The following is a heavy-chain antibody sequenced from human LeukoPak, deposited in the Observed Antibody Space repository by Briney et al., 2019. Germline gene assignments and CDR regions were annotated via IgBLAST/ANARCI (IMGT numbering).Heavy chain of an antibody. CDR1: GFTFSTYN. D-gene: IGHD6-13*01. CDR2: ISSSNSYI. V-gene: IGHV3-21*01. CDR3: AREIAAAGSNYFDY. J-gene: IGHJ4*02. Sequence: GGSLRLSCAASGFTFSTYNMNWVRQAPGKGLEWVSFISSSNSYIYYADSVKGRFTISRDNAKNSLYLQMNSLRAEDTAVYHCAREIAAAGSNYFDYWGQGTLVTVSS.